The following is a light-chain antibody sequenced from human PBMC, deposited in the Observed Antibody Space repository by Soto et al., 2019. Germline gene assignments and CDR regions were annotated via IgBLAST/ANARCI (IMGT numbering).Light chain of an antibody. J-gene: IGKJ5*01. CDR1: QSVSRSY. CDR2: GAS. CDR3: QQYGASLFT. Sequence: EIVLTQSPGTLSLSPGERATLSCSASQSVSRSYLAWYQQKPGQAPRLLIYGASSRATGIPDRFSGSGSGTDFTLTISRLEPEDFAVYYCQQYGASLFTFGQGTRLEI. V-gene: IGKV3-20*01.